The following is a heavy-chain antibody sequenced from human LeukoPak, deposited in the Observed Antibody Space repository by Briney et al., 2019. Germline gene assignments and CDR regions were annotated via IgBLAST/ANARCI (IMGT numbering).Heavy chain of an antibody. V-gene: IGHV4-38-2*02. J-gene: IGHJ5*02. CDR3: ARGLGPSNWFDP. D-gene: IGHD4-11*01. Sequence: SETLSLTCSVSGYSISNAYYWGWIRQPPGKGLEWIGSIYHSGSTYYNPSLKSRVTISVDTSKNQFSLKLSSVTAADTAVYYCARGLGPSNWFDPWGQGTLVTVSS. CDR2: IYHSGST. CDR1: GYSISNAYY.